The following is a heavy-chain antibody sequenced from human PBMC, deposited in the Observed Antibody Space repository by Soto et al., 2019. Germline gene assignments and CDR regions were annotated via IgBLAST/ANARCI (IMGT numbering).Heavy chain of an antibody. V-gene: IGHV3-11*01. CDR2: ISSSGSTI. D-gene: IGHD2-2*01. CDR1: GFTFSDYY. CDR3: ARRWGVPAAMIVYYYYYMDV. Sequence: GGSLRLSCAASGFTFSDYYMSWIRQAPGKGLEWVSYISSSGSTIYYADSVKGRFTISRDNAKNSLYLQMNSLRAEDTAVYYCARRWGVPAAMIVYYYYYMDVWGKGTTVTVSS. J-gene: IGHJ6*03.